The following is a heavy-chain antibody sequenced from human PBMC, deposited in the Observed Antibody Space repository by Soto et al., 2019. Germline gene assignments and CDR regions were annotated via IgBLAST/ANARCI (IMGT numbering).Heavy chain of an antibody. CDR1: GFTFNAYA. Sequence: VQLLESGGGLVQPGGSLRLSCAASGFTFNAYAMTWVRQAPGKGLEWVSAIGGSGGNRYYAASVKGRFTISRDNSKDTVDLQMNRLRVEDTAVYYCARVASDYINSVDHWGHGILVTVSS. J-gene: IGHJ4*01. V-gene: IGHV3-23*01. D-gene: IGHD4-4*01. CDR2: IGGSGGNR. CDR3: ARVASDYINSVDH.